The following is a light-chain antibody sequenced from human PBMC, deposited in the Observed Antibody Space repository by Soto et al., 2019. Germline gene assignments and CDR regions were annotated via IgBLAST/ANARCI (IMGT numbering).Light chain of an antibody. CDR1: SSDVGGYTF. V-gene: IGLV2-14*01. CDR3: SSYSNSSTLVL. CDR2: DVS. J-gene: IGLJ3*02. Sequence: QSALTQPASVSGSPGQSITISCTGTSSDVGGYTFVSWYQQHPGKAPKLMISDVSNRPSGVSNRFSGSKSGNTASLAIAGLQAEDEADYYCSSYSNSSTLVLFGGGTKLTVL.